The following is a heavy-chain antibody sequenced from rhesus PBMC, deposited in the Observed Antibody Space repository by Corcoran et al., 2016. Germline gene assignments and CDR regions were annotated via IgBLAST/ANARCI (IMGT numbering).Heavy chain of an antibody. V-gene: IGHV3S5*01. CDR3: AKVRDTVGTVPDY. CDR2: ISYTGGST. J-gene: IGHJ4*01. Sequence: EVQLVETGGGLVQPGGSLRLSCAASGFPFSSSGMSWVRQAPGKGLEWVSGISYTGGSTYYADSGKGRFTISRDNSKNTLSLQMNSLRAEDTAVYYCAKVRDTVGTVPDYWGQGVLVTVSS. D-gene: IGHD5-42*01. CDR1: GFPFSSSG.